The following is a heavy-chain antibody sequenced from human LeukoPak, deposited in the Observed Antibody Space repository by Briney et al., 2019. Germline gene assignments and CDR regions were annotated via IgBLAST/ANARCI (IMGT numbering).Heavy chain of an antibody. V-gene: IGHV4-59*01. CDR1: GGSISSYY. D-gene: IGHD5-24*01. J-gene: IGHJ4*02. CDR2: IYHSGST. CDR3: ARPGSRGGLDH. Sequence: SETLSLTCTVSGGSISSYYWSWVRQPPGKGLEWIGYIYHSGSTNYNPPLKSRVTISIDTSKNQFSLKLSSVTAADTAVYYCARPGSRGGLDHWGQGTLVTVSS.